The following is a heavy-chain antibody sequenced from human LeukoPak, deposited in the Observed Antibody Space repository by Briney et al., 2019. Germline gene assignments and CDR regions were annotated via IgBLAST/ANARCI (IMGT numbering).Heavy chain of an antibody. J-gene: IGHJ4*02. CDR1: GGSITTTNW. D-gene: IGHD1-26*01. CDR3: TRESGAFSPFGF. Sequence: SETLSLTCAVSGGSITTTNWWSWVRPPPGKGLEWIGEVHLNGATNYNPSLESRFSMSIDKSNNHLSLEVTPVTAADTAMYYCTRESGAFSPFGFWGQGTLVTVSS. CDR2: VHLNGAT. V-gene: IGHV4-4*02.